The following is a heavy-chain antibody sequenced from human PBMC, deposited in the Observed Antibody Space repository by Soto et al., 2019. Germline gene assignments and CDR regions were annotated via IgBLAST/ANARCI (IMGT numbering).Heavy chain of an antibody. J-gene: IGHJ6*02. CDR2: IYPGDSDT. Sequence: GESLKISCKGSGYSFTSYWIGWVRQMPGKGLEWMGIIYPGDSDTRYSPSFQGQVTISADKSISTAYLQWSSLKASDTAMYYCARVTDYGDYGGYYYGMDVWGQGTTVTVSS. CDR1: GYSFTSYW. V-gene: IGHV5-51*01. CDR3: ARVTDYGDYGGYYYGMDV. D-gene: IGHD4-17*01.